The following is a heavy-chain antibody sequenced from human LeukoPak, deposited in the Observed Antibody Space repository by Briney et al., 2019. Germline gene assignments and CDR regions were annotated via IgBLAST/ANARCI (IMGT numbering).Heavy chain of an antibody. CDR2: INPNSSGT. Sequence: GASVKVSCKASRYTFPGYYMHWVRQAPGQGLEWMGWINPNSSGTNYAQKFQGRVTMTRDTSISTAYMELSRLRSDDTAVYYCARASHAAARFNWFDPCGQGTLVTVSS. CDR3: ARASHAAARFNWFDP. V-gene: IGHV1-2*02. CDR1: RYTFPGYY. J-gene: IGHJ5*02. D-gene: IGHD2-2*01.